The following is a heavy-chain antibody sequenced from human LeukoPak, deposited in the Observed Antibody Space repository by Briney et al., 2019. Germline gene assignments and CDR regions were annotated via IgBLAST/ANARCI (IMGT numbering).Heavy chain of an antibody. CDR3: VRDRAYSTSRGWLDP. V-gene: IGHV3-30-3*01. D-gene: IGHD6-13*01. CDR2: ISYDGSNK. CDR1: GFTFVSYA. J-gene: IGHJ5*02. Sequence: GGSLRLSSAATGFTFVSYAMHWVRQAPGKGLEWVAVISYDGSNKDYADSVKGRFTISRDNSKNTLYLQMNSLRAEDTAVYYCVRDRAYSTSRGWLDPWGQGTLVTVSS.